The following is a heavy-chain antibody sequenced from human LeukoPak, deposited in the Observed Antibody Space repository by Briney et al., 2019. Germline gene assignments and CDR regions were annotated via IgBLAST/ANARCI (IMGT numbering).Heavy chain of an antibody. D-gene: IGHD6-19*01. Sequence: PSQTLSLTCTVSGVSISSGDYYWSWIRQPPGKGPEWIGYIYYSGSTFYNPSLKSRVTISLDTSKNQFSLKLSSVTAADTAVYNCARAGQWQHYFDYWGQGTLVTVSS. V-gene: IGHV4-30-4*01. CDR2: IYYSGST. CDR3: ARAGQWQHYFDY. J-gene: IGHJ4*02. CDR1: GVSISSGDYY.